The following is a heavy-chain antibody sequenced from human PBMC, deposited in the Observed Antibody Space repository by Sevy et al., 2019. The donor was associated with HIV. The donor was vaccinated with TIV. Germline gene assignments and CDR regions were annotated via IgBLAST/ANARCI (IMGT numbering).Heavy chain of an antibody. D-gene: IGHD1-26*01. J-gene: IGHJ4*02. V-gene: IGHV3-23*01. CDR3: AKLIRSSGD. CDR1: GFTFSNYA. Sequence: GGFLRLSCAASGFTFSNYAMIWVRQAPGKGLEWVSGISGGGDLTWYADSVKGRFTISRDNSKNTLYVQMNSLRFEDTAVHYCAKLIRSSGDWGQGTLVTVSS. CDR2: ISGGGDLT.